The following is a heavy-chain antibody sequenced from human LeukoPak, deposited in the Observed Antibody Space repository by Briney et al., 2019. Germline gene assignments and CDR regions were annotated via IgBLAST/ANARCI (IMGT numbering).Heavy chain of an antibody. CDR3: AKDSGGGIVVVPAAISYYYGMDV. J-gene: IGHJ6*02. Sequence: GGSLRLSCAASGFTFNTYAMSWVRQAPWERLQWVSGISDSGGSTYYADSVKGRFTISRDNSKNTLYLQMNSLRAEDTAVYYCAKDSGGGIVVVPAAISYYYGMDVWGQGTTVTVSS. D-gene: IGHD2-2*01. CDR2: ISDSGGST. CDR1: GFTFNTYA. V-gene: IGHV3-23*01.